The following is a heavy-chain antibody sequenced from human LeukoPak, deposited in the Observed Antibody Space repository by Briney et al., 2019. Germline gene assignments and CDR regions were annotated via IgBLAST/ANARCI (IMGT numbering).Heavy chain of an antibody. CDR2: IYYSGST. CDR3: ARWAYDILTGYSLDAFDI. V-gene: IGHV4-59*01. CDR1: GGSISGFY. J-gene: IGHJ3*02. Sequence: SETLSLTCTVSGGSISGFYWGWIRQPPGKGLEWIGYIYYSGSTNYNPSLKSRVTMSVDTSKNQLSLKLSSVTAADTALYYCARWAYDILTGYSLDAFDIWGQGTMVTVSS. D-gene: IGHD3-9*01.